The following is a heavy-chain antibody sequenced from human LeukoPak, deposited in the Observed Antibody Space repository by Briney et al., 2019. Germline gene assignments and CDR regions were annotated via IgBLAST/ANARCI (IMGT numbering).Heavy chain of an antibody. V-gene: IGHV1-18*01. CDR3: ARARSTISRIYGMDV. CDR1: GYTFTSYG. Sequence: ASVKVSCKASGYTFTSYGISWVRQAPGQGLEWMGWISAYNGNTNYAQKPQGRVTMTTDTSTSTAYMELRSLRSDDTAVYYCARARSTISRIYGMDVWGQGTTVTVSS. D-gene: IGHD3-9*01. CDR2: ISAYNGNT. J-gene: IGHJ6*02.